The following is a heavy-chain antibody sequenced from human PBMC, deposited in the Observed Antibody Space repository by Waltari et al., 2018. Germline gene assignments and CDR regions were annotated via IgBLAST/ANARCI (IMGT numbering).Heavy chain of an antibody. CDR3: AHLYYDFWSGYPQHYFDY. CDR2: IYWDDDK. D-gene: IGHD3-3*01. V-gene: IGHV2-5*02. CDR1: GCSLSTSGVG. J-gene: IGHJ4*02. Sequence: QITLKESGPTLVKPTQTLTLTCTFSGCSLSTSGVGVGWIRQPPGKALEWLALIYWDDDKRYSPSLKSRLTITQDTSNNQVVLTMPNMDPVDTATYFCAHLYYDFWSGYPQHYFDYWCQGTLVTVSS.